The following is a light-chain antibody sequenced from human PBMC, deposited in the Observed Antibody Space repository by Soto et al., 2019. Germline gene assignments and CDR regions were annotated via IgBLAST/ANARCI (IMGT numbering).Light chain of an antibody. CDR2: GAS. J-gene: IGKJ1*01. CDR3: QQYGSSGT. V-gene: IGKV3-20*01. Sequence: EIVMTQSPATLSVSPGERATLYFRASQSVSSNLAWYQQKPGQAPRLLIYGASSRATGIPDRFSGSGSGTDFTLTISRLEPEDFAVYYCQQYGSSGTFGQGTKVDIK. CDR1: QSVSSN.